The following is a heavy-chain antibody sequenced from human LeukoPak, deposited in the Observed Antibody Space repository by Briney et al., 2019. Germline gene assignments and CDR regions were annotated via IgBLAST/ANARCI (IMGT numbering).Heavy chain of an antibody. CDR2: IKSKTDGGTT. Sequence: SGGSLRLSCAASGFTFSNAWMSWVRQAPGKGLEWVGRIKSKTDGGTTDYAAPVKGRFTISRDDSKNTLYLQMNSLKTEDTAVYYCTTDRADSREYCFDYWGQGTLVTVSS. CDR3: TTDRADSREYCFDY. CDR1: GFTFSNAW. V-gene: IGHV3-15*01. D-gene: IGHD6-25*01. J-gene: IGHJ4*02.